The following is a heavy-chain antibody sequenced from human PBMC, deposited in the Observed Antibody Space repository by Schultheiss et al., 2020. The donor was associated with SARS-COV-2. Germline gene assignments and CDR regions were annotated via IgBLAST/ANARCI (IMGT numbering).Heavy chain of an antibody. J-gene: IGHJ4*02. CDR3: AKDGPSRGFFDY. Sequence: GGSLRLSCAASGFTFSSYSMNWVRQAPGKGLEWVSAISGSGGSTYYADSVKGRFTISRDNAKNSLYLQMNSLKTEDTAVYYCAKDGPSRGFFDYWGQGTLVTVSS. CDR2: ISGSGGST. CDR1: GFTFSSYS. V-gene: IGHV3-21*04. D-gene: IGHD3-16*01.